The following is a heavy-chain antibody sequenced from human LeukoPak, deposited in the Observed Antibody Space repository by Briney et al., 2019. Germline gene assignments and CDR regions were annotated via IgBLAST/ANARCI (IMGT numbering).Heavy chain of an antibody. D-gene: IGHD3-22*01. CDR1: GGSISSGGYY. Sequence: SQTLSLTCTVSGGSISSGGYYWSWIRQHPGKGLKWIGYIYYSGSTYYNPSLKSRVTISVDTSKNQFSLKLSSVTAADTAVYYCARDIYDSSGYYSDYWGQGTLVTVSS. J-gene: IGHJ4*02. V-gene: IGHV4-31*03. CDR2: IYYSGST. CDR3: ARDIYDSSGYYSDY.